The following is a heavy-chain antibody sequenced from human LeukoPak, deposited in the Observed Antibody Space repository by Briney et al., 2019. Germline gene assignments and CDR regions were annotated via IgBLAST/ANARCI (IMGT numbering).Heavy chain of an antibody. Sequence: GSSEKVSCKASGYTFTSYGISWVRQAPGQGLEWMGWISAYNGNTNYAQKLQGRVTMTTDTSTSTAYMELRSLRSDDTAVYYCARVSSSRVFPDYWGQGTLVTVSS. CDR3: ARVSSSRVFPDY. J-gene: IGHJ4*02. CDR1: GYTFTSYG. CDR2: ISAYNGNT. V-gene: IGHV1-18*01.